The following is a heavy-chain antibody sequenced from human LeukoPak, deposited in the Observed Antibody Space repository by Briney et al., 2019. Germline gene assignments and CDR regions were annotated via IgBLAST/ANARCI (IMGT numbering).Heavy chain of an antibody. CDR2: INPSGGTT. J-gene: IGHJ4*02. CDR3: ARDLSHRYYHSTGYAFDY. Sequence: GASVKVSCKASGYTFSGYYMHWVRQAPGQGLEWMGIINPSGGTTNYAQKFQGRVTMTRDTSTSTVYMDLSSLRSEDTAVYYCARDLSHRYYHSTGYAFDYWGQGTLVTVSS. V-gene: IGHV1-46*01. D-gene: IGHD3-22*01. CDR1: GYTFSGYY.